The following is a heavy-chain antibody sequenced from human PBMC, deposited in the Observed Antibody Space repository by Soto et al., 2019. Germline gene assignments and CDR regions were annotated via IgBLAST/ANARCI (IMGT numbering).Heavy chain of an antibody. V-gene: IGHV4-31*11. Sequence: PSETLSLTCAVSGDSISSGGYYWSWIRQHPGKGLEWIGYIYYSGTTYYNPSLKSRLTTSVDTSKNQFSLQLSSVTAADTAVYYCARHRGRSVDFDYWGHGTLVTVSS. CDR2: IYYSGTT. J-gene: IGHJ4*01. D-gene: IGHD2-15*01. CDR1: GDSISSGGYY. CDR3: ARHRGRSVDFDY.